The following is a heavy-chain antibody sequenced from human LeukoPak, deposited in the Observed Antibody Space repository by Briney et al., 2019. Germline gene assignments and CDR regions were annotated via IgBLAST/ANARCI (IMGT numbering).Heavy chain of an antibody. CDR3: AKGGVLQYNWFDP. V-gene: IGHV4-59*01. D-gene: IGHD3-10*01. CDR1: GGSISSYY. J-gene: IGHJ5*02. CDR2: IYYNGSA. Sequence: SETLSLTCTVSGGSISSYYWSWIRQPPGKGPEWIGCIYYNGSANYNPSLKSRVTISGDTSKNQFSLKLSSVTAADTAVYYCAKGGVLQYNWFDPWGQGTLVTVSS.